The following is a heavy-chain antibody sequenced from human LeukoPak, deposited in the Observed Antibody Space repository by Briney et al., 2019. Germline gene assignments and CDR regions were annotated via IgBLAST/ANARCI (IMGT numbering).Heavy chain of an antibody. CDR3: ARDAGTTGGGVAFDI. V-gene: IGHV1-18*01. CDR1: GYTFTSYG. J-gene: IGHJ3*02. Sequence: ASVKVSCKASGYTFTSYGISRVRQAPGQGLEWMGWISAYNGNTNYAQKLQGRVTMTTDTSTSTAYMELRSLRSDDTAVYYCARDAGTTGGGVAFDIWGQGTMVTVSS. CDR2: ISAYNGNT. D-gene: IGHD1-1*01.